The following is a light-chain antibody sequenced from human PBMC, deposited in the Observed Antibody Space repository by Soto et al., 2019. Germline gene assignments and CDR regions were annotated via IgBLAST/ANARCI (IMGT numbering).Light chain of an antibody. Sequence: EIVLTQSPATLSLSPGERATLSCRASQSISTYLAWYQQKPGQPPRLLIFDASHRATGIPLRFSGSGSGTDFTLTIDSLEPEDSAVYYCQQRTRRLSFGPVTKVEIK. CDR2: DAS. CDR1: QSISTY. CDR3: QQRTRRLS. V-gene: IGKV3-11*01. J-gene: IGKJ3*01.